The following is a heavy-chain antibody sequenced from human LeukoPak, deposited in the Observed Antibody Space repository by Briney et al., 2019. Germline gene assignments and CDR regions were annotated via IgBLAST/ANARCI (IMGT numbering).Heavy chain of an antibody. V-gene: IGHV3-30*04. CDR2: ISYDGSEK. CDR3: ARDATNLYRIDY. J-gene: IGHJ4*02. D-gene: IGHD2/OR15-2a*01. CDR1: DFIFSRYG. Sequence: GGSLRLSCAASDFIFSRYGMHWVRQAPGKGLEWVAVISYDGSEKSYAESVKGRFTVSRDNSKNTLYLQLNSLRAEDTALYYCARDATNLYRIDYWGQGTLVTVSS.